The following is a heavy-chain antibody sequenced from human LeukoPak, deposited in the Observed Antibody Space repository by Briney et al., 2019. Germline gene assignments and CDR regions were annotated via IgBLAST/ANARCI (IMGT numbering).Heavy chain of an antibody. V-gene: IGHV4-59*12. CDR3: ARVVVTALVLDY. D-gene: IGHD2-15*01. CDR1: GGSMSSYS. Sequence: SETLSLTCAVSGGSMSSYSWSWIRKPPGKGLEWIGYIYYSGSTYYNPSLKSRVTISVDTSKNQFSLKPSSVTAADTAVYYCARVVVTALVLDYWGQGTLVTVSS. J-gene: IGHJ4*02. CDR2: IYYSGST.